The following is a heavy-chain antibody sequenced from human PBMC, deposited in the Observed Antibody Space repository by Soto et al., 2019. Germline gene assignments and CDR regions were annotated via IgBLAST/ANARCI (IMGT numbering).Heavy chain of an antibody. J-gene: IGHJ4*02. Sequence: QVQLVQSGAEVKKPGSSVKVSCKASGGTFSSYTISWVRQAPGQGLEWMGRIIPILGITNYAQKFQGRVTITADKTTSTAYMELSSLRSEDTAVYYCAIPNPQRRSGFLFDYWGQGTLVTVSS. CDR2: IIPILGIT. D-gene: IGHD2-21*01. CDR3: AIPNPQRRSGFLFDY. CDR1: GGTFSSYT. V-gene: IGHV1-69*02.